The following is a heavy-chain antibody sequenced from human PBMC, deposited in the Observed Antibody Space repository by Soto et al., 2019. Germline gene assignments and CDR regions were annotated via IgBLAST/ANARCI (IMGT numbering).Heavy chain of an antibody. D-gene: IGHD1-26*01. J-gene: IGHJ4*02. CDR1: GFTFSSYA. Sequence: EVQLLESGGGLVQPGGSLRLSCAASGFTFSSYAMRWVRQAPGKGLEWVSAISGSGDSTYYADSVKGRFTISRDNSKNTLYLQMNSLRAEDTAVYYCARRGSGSHYDYWGQGTLVTASS. CDR3: ARRGSGSHYDY. V-gene: IGHV3-23*01. CDR2: ISGSGDST.